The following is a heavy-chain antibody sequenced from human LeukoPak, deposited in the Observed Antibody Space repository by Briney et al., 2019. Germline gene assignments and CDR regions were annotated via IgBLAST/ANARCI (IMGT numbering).Heavy chain of an antibody. CDR3: ATIIPTTTNWFDP. CDR2: IYYSGST. V-gene: IGHV4-39*07. J-gene: IGHJ5*02. CDR1: GGSISSSSDY. Sequence: SETLSLTCTVSGGSISSSSDYWGWIRQPPGKGLEWIASIYYSGSTYYNPSLKSRVTMSIDTSKNQFSLKLYSVTAADTAVYYCATIIPTTTNWFDPWGQGTLVTVSS. D-gene: IGHD3-3*01.